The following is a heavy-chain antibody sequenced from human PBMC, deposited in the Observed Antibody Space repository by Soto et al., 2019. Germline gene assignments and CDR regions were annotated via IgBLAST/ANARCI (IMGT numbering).Heavy chain of an antibody. V-gene: IGHV4-34*01. CDR3: ARVPYYDILTGSRTPVFEY. CDR1: GGSFSGYY. J-gene: IGHJ4*02. Sequence: SETLSLTCAVYGGSFSGYYWRWIRQPPGKGLEWIGEINHSGSTNYNPSLKSRVTISVDTSKNQFSLKLSSVTAADTAVYYCARVPYYDILTGSRTPVFEYWGQGTLVTVSS. CDR2: INHSGST. D-gene: IGHD3-9*01.